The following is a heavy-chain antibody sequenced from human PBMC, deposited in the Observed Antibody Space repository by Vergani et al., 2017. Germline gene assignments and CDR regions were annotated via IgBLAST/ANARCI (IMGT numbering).Heavy chain of an antibody. CDR1: GGSITSGDYY. V-gene: IGHV4-30-4*08. D-gene: IGHD3-22*01. CDR2: IYYSGST. CDR3: ARGRLNFDSSGYYYFDY. J-gene: IGHJ4*02. Sequence: QVQLQESGPGLVKPSQTLSLTCPVPGGSITSGDYYWSWIRQPPGKGLEWIGYIYYSGSTDYNPSLKSRLTMSIDTSKNHFSLKLTSVTAADTAVYYCARGRLNFDSSGYYYFDYWGQGTLVTVSS.